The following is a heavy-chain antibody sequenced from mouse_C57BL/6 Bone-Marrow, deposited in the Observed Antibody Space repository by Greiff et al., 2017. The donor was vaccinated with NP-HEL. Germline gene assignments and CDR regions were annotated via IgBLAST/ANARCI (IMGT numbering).Heavy chain of an antibody. V-gene: IGHV6-3*01. Sequence: EVKLVESGGGLVQPGGSMKLSCVASGFTFSNYWMNWVRQSPEKGLEWVAQIRLKSDNYATHYAESVKGKFTISRDDSKSSVYLQMNNLRAEDTGIYYCTGGGYYLAGFAYWGQGTLVTVSA. J-gene: IGHJ3*01. CDR2: IRLKSDNYAT. CDR3: TGGGYYLAGFAY. CDR1: GFTFSNYW. D-gene: IGHD2-3*01.